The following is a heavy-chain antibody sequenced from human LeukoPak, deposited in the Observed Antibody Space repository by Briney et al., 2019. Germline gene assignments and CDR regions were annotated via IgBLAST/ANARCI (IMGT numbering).Heavy chain of an antibody. D-gene: IGHD2-15*01. V-gene: IGHV3-33*01. J-gene: IGHJ4*02. CDR1: VFTFSSYG. CDR2: LWYDGSNK. Sequence: GGSLRLSCASSVFTFSSYGMHWVRQAPGKGLEGVAVLWYDGSNKYYGDCVKGRLTISRDNSKNTLYLQMNSLRAEDTAVYYCARERTPTVAALDYWGQGTLVTVSS. CDR3: ARERTPTVAALDY.